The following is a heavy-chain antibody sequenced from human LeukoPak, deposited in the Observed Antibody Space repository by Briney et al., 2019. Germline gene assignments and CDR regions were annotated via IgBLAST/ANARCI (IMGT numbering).Heavy chain of an antibody. CDR1: GGSISSSSYY. J-gene: IGHJ4*02. CDR3: ARALTLLPYGGKGYGPTGYFDS. D-gene: IGHD4-23*01. Sequence: SETLSLTCTVSGGSISSSSYYWGWIRQPPGKGLEWIGSIYYSGSTYYNPSLKSRVTISVDTSKNQFSPKLSSVTAADTAVYSCARALTLLPYGGKGYGPTGYFDSWGQGTLVTVSS. CDR2: IYYSGST. V-gene: IGHV4-39*07.